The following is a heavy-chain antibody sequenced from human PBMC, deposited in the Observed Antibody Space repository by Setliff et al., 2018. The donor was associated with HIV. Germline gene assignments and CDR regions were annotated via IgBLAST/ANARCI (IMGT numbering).Heavy chain of an antibody. CDR2: IRNKKNGGTT. V-gene: IGHV3-15*01. J-gene: IGHJ4*02. CDR3: TTDLGSGRFSWNNN. Sequence: GRSLRLSCAAAGFTFSNAWMTWVRQAPGKGLEWVARIRNKKNGGTTYYAAPVEGRFTISRDDPKNTLSLQMNSLKTEDTAIYYCTTDLGSGRFSWNNNWGQGTLVTVSS. D-gene: IGHD1-26*01. CDR1: GFTFSNAW.